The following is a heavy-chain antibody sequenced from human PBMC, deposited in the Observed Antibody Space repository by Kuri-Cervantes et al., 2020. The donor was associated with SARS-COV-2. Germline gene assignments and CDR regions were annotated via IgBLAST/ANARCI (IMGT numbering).Heavy chain of an antibody. D-gene: IGHD2-2*02. V-gene: IGHV4-34*01. J-gene: IGHJ5*02. CDR1: GGSFSGYY. CDR2: INHSGST. CDR3: ARGIVVVPAAIRGELYNWFDP. Sequence: GSLRLSCAVYGGSFSGYYWSWIRQPPGKGLEWIGEINHSGSTNYNPSLKSRVTISVDTSKNQFSLKLSSVTAADTTVYYCARGIVVVPAAIRGELYNWFDPWGQGTLVTVSS.